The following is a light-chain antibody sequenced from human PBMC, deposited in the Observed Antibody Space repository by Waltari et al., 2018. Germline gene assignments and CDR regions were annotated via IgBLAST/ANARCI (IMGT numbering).Light chain of an antibody. CDR3: CAYVGRDVV. J-gene: IGLJ2*01. Sequence: QSVLTQPASVSGSPGQSITISCTGTSSDVGNYNLVSWYQQHPGKAPKLMIYEVSQRPSGVSNRFSGSKSDNTASLTISGLQAEDEADYYCCAYVGRDVVFGGRTKLTVL. CDR1: SSDVGNYNL. CDR2: EVS. V-gene: IGLV2-23*02.